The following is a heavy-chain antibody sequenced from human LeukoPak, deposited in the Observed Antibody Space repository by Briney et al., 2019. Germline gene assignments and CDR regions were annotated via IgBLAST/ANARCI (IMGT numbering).Heavy chain of an antibody. CDR2: INGGNDNT. J-gene: IGHJ4*02. CDR1: GYTFTTYS. Sequence: ASVKVSFTASGYTFTTYSIHWVRQAPGQRLEWMGRINGGNDNTRYSQKFQGRVTITRDTSASTAYMELSSLRSEDTAVYYCARVPPWDYYDSSGYYFDYWGQGTLVTVSS. CDR3: ARVPPWDYYDSSGYYFDY. V-gene: IGHV1-3*01. D-gene: IGHD3-22*01.